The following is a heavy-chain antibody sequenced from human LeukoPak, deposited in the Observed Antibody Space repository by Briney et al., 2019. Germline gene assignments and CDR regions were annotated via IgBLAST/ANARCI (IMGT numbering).Heavy chain of an antibody. CDR1: GYSFISCG. Sequence: ASVKVSCKASGYSFISCGINGVVQAPGQELEWMGWISAYNGNTNYAQKLQGRVTMTTDKSTSTAYLELRSLRSDDTAVYYCARTLPYSSGWLDYWGQGTLVTVSS. CDR3: ARTLPYSSGWLDY. V-gene: IGHV1-18*01. J-gene: IGHJ4*02. D-gene: IGHD6-19*01. CDR2: ISAYNGNT.